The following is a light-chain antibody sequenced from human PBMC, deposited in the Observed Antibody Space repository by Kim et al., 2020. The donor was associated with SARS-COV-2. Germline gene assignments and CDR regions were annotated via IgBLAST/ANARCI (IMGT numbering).Light chain of an antibody. J-gene: IGLJ2*01. CDR2: QNR. CDR3: QAWDSSTVV. V-gene: IGLV3-1*01. CDR1: KLEDKY. Sequence: SYELTQPPSVSVSPGQTASISCSGDKLEDKYVSWFQQKSGQSPVLIIYQNRRWPSGIPERFSGSNSGNTATLTISGTQAIDEADYYCQAWDSSTVVFGGG.